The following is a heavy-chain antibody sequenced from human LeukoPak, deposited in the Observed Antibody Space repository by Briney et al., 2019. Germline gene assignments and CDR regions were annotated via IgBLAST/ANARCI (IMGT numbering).Heavy chain of an antibody. CDR1: GFTFSSYW. V-gene: IGHV3-7*01. Sequence: PGGSLRLSCAASGFTFSSYWMSWVRQAPGKGLEWVANTKHDGSEKYYVDSVKGRFTISRDNAKNSLYLQMNSLRAEDTAMYYCAREIPGGDINLDYWGQGTLVTVSS. J-gene: IGHJ4*02. CDR2: TKHDGSEK. D-gene: IGHD3-16*01. CDR3: AREIPGGDINLDY.